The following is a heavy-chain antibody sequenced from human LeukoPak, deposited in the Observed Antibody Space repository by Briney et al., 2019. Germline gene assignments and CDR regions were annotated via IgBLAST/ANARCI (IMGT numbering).Heavy chain of an antibody. D-gene: IGHD6-19*01. Sequence: GLSLRLSCAASGFTFSSYVMHWVRQAPGKGLEWVAVTWYDGTNKYFADSVRGRFSISRDNSKNTLYLQMNSLRAEDTAVYYCARGDRSSCFNFAFLGRGTLVTVSS. V-gene: IGHV3-33*01. CDR3: ARGDRSSCFNFAF. J-gene: IGHJ4*02. CDR1: GFTFSSYV. CDR2: TWYDGTNK.